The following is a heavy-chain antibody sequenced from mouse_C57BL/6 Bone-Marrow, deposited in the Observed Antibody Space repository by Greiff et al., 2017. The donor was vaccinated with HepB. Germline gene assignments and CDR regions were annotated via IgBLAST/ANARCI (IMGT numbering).Heavy chain of an antibody. J-gene: IGHJ4*01. CDR1: GYAFTNYL. D-gene: IGHD4-1*01. V-gene: IGHV1-54*01. CDR3: ARKSTGPYYAMDY. CDR2: INPGSGGT. Sequence: QVQLQQSGAELVRPGTSVKVSCKASGYAFTNYLIEWVKQRPGQGLEWIGVINPGSGGTNYNEKFKGKATLTADKSSSTAYMQLSSLTSEDSAVYFCARKSTGPYYAMDYWGQGTSVTVSS.